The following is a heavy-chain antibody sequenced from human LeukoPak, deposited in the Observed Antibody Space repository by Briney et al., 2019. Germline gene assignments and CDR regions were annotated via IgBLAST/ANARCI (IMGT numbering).Heavy chain of an antibody. J-gene: IGHJ5*02. Sequence: ASVKVSCKASGYTFTGYYIHWVRQAPGQGLEWMGIINPSGGSTSYAQKFQGRVTMTRDTSTSTVYMELSSLRSEDTAVYYCARDIGYDSGGYYYRTFDPWGQGTLVTVSS. CDR1: GYTFTGYY. D-gene: IGHD3-22*01. CDR3: ARDIGYDSGGYYYRTFDP. V-gene: IGHV1-46*01. CDR2: INPSGGST.